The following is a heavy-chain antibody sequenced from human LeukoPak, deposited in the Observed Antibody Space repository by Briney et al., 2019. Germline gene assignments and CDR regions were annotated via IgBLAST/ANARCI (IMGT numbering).Heavy chain of an antibody. Sequence: SETLSPTCTVSGGSLSSYYWSWVRPPPGEGLGWVGYIYYSGSTNYNPSLKSRVTISVDTSKNQFSLKLSSVTAEDTAVYYCATPTSTVVTERSWFDPWGQGTLVTVSS. CDR1: GGSLSSYY. V-gene: IGHV4-59*01. J-gene: IGHJ5*02. CDR3: ATPTSTVVTERSWFDP. D-gene: IGHD4-23*01. CDR2: IYYSGST.